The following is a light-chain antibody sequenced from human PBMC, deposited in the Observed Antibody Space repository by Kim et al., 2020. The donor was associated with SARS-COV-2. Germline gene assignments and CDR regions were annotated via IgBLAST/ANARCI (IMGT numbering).Light chain of an antibody. CDR1: KLGDKY. CDR3: QAWDSSTANV. V-gene: IGLV3-1*01. J-gene: IGLJ1*01. CDR2: QDS. Sequence: VSPGQTASITCSGEKLGDKYACWYQQKPGQSPVLVIYQDSKRPSGIPERFSGSNSGNTATLTISGTQAMDEADYYCQAWDSSTANVFGTGTKVTVL.